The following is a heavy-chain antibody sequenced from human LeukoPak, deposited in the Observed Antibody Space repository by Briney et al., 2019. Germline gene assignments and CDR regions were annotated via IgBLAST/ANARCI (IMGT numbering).Heavy chain of an antibody. V-gene: IGHV4-34*01. CDR1: GGSFSGYY. Sequence: SETLSLTCAVYGGSFSGYYWSWIRQPPGKGLEWIGEINHNGSTNYNPSLKSRVTISVDTSKNQFSLKLSSVTAADTAVYYCARATVATIRSYYYYYYMDVWGKGTTVTVSS. D-gene: IGHD5-24*01. J-gene: IGHJ6*03. CDR3: ARATVATIRSYYYYYYMDV. CDR2: INHNGST.